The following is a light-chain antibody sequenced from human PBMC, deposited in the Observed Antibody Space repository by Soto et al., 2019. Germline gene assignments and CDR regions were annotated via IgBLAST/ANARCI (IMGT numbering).Light chain of an antibody. J-gene: IGLJ3*02. Sequence: QSALTQPASVSGSPGQSITISCTGTSSDVGRYNYVSWYQQLPGKAPKLMIYEVTDRPSGVSNRFSGSKSGKTASLTFSGLQAEDEADYFCSSYTSSSTWVFGGGTKLTVL. CDR1: SSDVGRYNY. CDR3: SSYTSSSTWV. CDR2: EVT. V-gene: IGLV2-14*01.